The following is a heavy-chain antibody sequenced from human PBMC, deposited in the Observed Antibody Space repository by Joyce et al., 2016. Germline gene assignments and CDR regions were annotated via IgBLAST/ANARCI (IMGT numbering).Heavy chain of an antibody. D-gene: IGHD2-15*01. CDR3: TRACGGSCFDY. J-gene: IGHJ4*02. Sequence: EVQLVESGGGLVQPGRSLRLSCTAAGFTFGDYAMSWFRQAPGKGLEWVGFIRSKAYGGTTEYAASVKGRFTISRDDSKSIAYLQMNSLKTEDTAVYYCTRACGGSCFDYWGQGTLVTVSS. CDR1: GFTFGDYA. CDR2: IRSKAYGGTT. V-gene: IGHV3-49*03.